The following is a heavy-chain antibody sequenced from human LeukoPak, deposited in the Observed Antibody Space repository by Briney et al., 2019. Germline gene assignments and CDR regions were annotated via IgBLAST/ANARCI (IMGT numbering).Heavy chain of an antibody. CDR2: INPNSGGT. Sequence: ASVKVSCKASGYTFTGYYMHWVRQAPGQGLEWMGWINPNSGGTNYAQKFQGRVTMTRDTSISTAYMELSRLRSDDTAVYYCARDKCGAIFFPVGNWFDPWGQGTLVTVSS. CDR3: ARDKCGAIFFPVGNWFDP. J-gene: IGHJ5*02. D-gene: IGHD3-3*01. CDR1: GYTFTGYY. V-gene: IGHV1-2*02.